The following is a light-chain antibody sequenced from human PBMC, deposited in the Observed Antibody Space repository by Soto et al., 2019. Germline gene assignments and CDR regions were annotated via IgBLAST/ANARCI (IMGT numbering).Light chain of an antibody. J-gene: IGKJ5*01. CDR2: DAS. CDR3: QQYNAA. Sequence: DIQMTQSPSTLSASVGARVPITCRASQSISSWLAWYQQKPGKAPKLLIYDASSLESGVPSRFSGTGSGTEFTLTISSLQPDDFATYYCQQYNAAFGQGTRLEI. V-gene: IGKV1-5*01. CDR1: QSISSW.